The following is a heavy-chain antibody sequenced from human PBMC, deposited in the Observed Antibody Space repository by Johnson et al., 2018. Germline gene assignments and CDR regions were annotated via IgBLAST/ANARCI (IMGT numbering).Heavy chain of an antibody. Sequence: VQLVQSGGGLVQPGGSLRLSCAASGFTFSSYSMNWVRQAPGKGLEWVSYISSSSSTIYYADSVKGRFTIFRDNAKNSLYLQMNSLRAEDTAVYYCSRTYDFWSGYYQYYYYMDVWGKGTTVTVSS. CDR3: SRTYDFWSGYYQYYYYMDV. CDR2: ISSSSSTI. CDR1: GFTFSSYS. J-gene: IGHJ6*03. D-gene: IGHD3-3*01. V-gene: IGHV3-48*01.